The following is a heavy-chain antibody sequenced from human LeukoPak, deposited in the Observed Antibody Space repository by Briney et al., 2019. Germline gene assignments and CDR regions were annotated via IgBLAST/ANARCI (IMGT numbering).Heavy chain of an antibody. D-gene: IGHD3-10*01. CDR3: ASWRTDGSGSYPWDY. CDR1: GFTFSSYA. CDR2: ISGSGGST. V-gene: IGHV3-23*01. J-gene: IGHJ4*02. Sequence: GGSLRLSCAASGFTFSSYAMSWVRQAPGKGLEWVSAISGSGGSTYYADSVKGRFTISRDNSKNTLYLQMNSLRAEDTAVYYCASWRTDGSGSYPWDYWGQGTLVTVSS.